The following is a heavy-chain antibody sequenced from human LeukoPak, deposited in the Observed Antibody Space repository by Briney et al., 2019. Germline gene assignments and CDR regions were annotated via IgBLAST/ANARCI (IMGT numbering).Heavy chain of an antibody. CDR3: ARGYSSSWYKANWFDP. CDR2: MNPNSGNT. CDR1: GYTFTSYD. Sequence: VASVKVSCKASGYTFTSYDINWVRQATGQGIEWMGWMNPNSGNTGYAQKFQGRVTMTRNTSISTAYMELSSLRSEDTAVYYCARGYSSSWYKANWFDPWGQGTLVTVSS. D-gene: IGHD6-13*01. V-gene: IGHV1-8*01. J-gene: IGHJ5*02.